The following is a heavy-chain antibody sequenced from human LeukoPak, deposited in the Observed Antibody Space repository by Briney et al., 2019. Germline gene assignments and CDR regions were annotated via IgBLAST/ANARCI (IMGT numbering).Heavy chain of an antibody. CDR3: ARGGFYCGGDCYVDY. V-gene: IGHV4-34*01. D-gene: IGHD2-21*02. J-gene: IGHJ4*02. Sequence: PSETLSLTCAVYGGSFSTYYWSWIRQPPGKGLEWIGEINHSGSTNYSPSLKSRVTISVDTSKNQFSLKLSSVTAADTAVYYCARGGFYCGGDCYVDYWGQGTLVTVS. CDR2: INHSGST. CDR1: GGSFSTYY.